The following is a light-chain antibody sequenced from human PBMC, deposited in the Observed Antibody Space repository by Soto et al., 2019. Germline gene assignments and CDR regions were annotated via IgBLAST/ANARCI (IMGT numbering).Light chain of an antibody. Sequence: QSALTQPASVSGSPGQSISISCTGTSSDVGNYNSVSWYQQRPGKVPKLMIYDVSNRPSGVSNRFSGSKSGNTASLTISGLQAEDEADYYCSSYTSSTTYVFGTGTKLTVL. CDR1: SSDVGNYNS. CDR2: DVS. J-gene: IGLJ1*01. V-gene: IGLV2-14*01. CDR3: SSYTSSTTYV.